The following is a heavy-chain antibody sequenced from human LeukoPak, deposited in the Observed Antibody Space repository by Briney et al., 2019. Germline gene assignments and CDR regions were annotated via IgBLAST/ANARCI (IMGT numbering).Heavy chain of an antibody. Sequence: AGRSLRLSCAASGFTFSSYAMHWVRQAPGKGLEWVAVISYDGSNKYYADSVKGRFTISRDNSKNTLYLQMNSLRAEDTAVYYCARGPGRDGYNLDYSGQGTLVTVSS. CDR2: ISYDGSNK. CDR1: GFTFSSYA. J-gene: IGHJ4*02. D-gene: IGHD5-24*01. CDR3: ARGPGRDGYNLDY. V-gene: IGHV3-30*04.